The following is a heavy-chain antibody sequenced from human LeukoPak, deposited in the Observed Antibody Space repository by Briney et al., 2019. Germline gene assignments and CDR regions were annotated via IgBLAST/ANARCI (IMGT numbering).Heavy chain of an antibody. CDR1: GFTFSTYW. CDR2: IDSDGSTT. Sequence: PGGSLRLSCAASGFTFSTYWMHWVRQAPGKGLSWVSRIDSDGSTTRYADSVKGRFTISRDNAKNTLYLQMNSLRAEDTAVYYCARKRDSSGYPDYWGQGTLVTVSS. V-gene: IGHV3-74*01. J-gene: IGHJ4*02. D-gene: IGHD3-22*01. CDR3: ARKRDSSGYPDY.